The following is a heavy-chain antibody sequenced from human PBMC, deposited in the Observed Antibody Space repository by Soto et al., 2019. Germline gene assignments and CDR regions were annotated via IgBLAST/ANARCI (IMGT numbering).Heavy chain of an antibody. D-gene: IGHD1-26*01. CDR1: GFTFSSYA. CDR2: ISGSGGST. J-gene: IGHJ4*02. CDR3: AKDSKNALYSGIPATCLDY. V-gene: IGHV3-23*01. Sequence: EVQLLESGGGLVQPGGSLRLSCAASGFTFSSYAMSWVRQAPGKGLEWVSAISGSGGSTYYADSVKGRFTISRDNSKNTLYLQMNSLRAEDTAVYYCAKDSKNALYSGIPATCLDYWGQGTLVTVSS.